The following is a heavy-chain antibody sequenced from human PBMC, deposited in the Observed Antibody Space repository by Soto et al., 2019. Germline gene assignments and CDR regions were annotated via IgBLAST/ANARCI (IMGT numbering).Heavy chain of an antibody. CDR3: ARDSSGRQYYGMDV. V-gene: IGHV3-48*02. D-gene: IGHD3-22*01. J-gene: IGHJ6*02. CDR2: ITTTSSTM. Sequence: PGGSLRLSCTPSGFIFSDYRMNWVRQAPGKGLEWISYITTTSSTMYYADSVKGRFTISRDNAKNSLYLQMNSLRDEDTAVYYCARDSSGRQYYGMDVWGQGTTVTVS. CDR1: GFIFSDYR.